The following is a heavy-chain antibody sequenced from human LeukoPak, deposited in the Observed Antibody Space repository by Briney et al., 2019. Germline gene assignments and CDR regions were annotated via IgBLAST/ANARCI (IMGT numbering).Heavy chain of an antibody. CDR3: ARLPRSVPIVVVPAAIDYYMDV. CDR1: GGSFSGYY. J-gene: IGHJ6*03. Sequence: SETLSLTCAVYGGSFSGYYWSWIRQPPGKGLEWIGEINHSGSTNYNPSLKSRVTISVDTSKNQFSLKLSSVTAADTAVYYCARLPRSVPIVVVPAAIDYYMDVWGKGTTVTVSS. D-gene: IGHD2-2*02. V-gene: IGHV4-34*01. CDR2: INHSGST.